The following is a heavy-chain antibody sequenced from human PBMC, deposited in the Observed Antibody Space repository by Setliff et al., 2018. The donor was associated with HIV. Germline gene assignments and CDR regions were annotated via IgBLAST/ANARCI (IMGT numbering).Heavy chain of an antibody. J-gene: IGHJ4*02. CDR1: GYTFTNFY. CDR2: INPGGGNT. D-gene: IGHD3-10*01. Sequence: ASVKVSCKASGYTFTNFYMHWVRQAPGQGLEWMGIINPGGGNTRYAQRFQGRVTMTRDTSTSTVYMELSSLRTEDTAVYYCAREQESYGSGSLAFDYWGQGTLVTVSS. CDR3: AREQESYGSGSLAFDY. V-gene: IGHV1-46*01.